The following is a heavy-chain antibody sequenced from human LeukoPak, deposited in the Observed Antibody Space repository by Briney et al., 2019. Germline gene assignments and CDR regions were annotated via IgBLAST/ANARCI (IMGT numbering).Heavy chain of an antibody. V-gene: IGHV1-18*01. CDR2: ISAYNGNT. CDR1: GDTFTSYG. Sequence: GASVKVSCKASGDTFTSYGISWVRQAPGQGLEWMGWISAYNGNTNYAQKLQGRVTMTTDTSTRTAYMELRSLRSDDTAVYYCARELRFGELYGYWGQGTLVTVSS. D-gene: IGHD3-10*01. CDR3: ARELRFGELYGY. J-gene: IGHJ4*02.